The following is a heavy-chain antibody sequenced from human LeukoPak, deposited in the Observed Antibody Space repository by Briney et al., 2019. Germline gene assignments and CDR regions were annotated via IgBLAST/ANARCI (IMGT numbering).Heavy chain of an antibody. J-gene: IGHJ5*02. CDR1: GYTFTGYY. V-gene: IGHV1-2*02. Sequence: ASVKVSCKASGYTFTGYYMHWVRQAPGQGLEWMGWINPNSGGTNYAQKFQGRVTMTRDTSISTAYMELSRLRSDDTAAYYCARDGLVSSSWYDRWFDPWGQGTLVTVSS. CDR3: ARDGLVSSSWYDRWFDP. CDR2: INPNSGGT. D-gene: IGHD6-13*01.